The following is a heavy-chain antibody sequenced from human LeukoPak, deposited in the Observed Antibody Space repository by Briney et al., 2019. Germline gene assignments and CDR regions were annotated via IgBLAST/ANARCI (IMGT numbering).Heavy chain of an antibody. CDR1: GGTFSSYA. CDR3: ASSIAVAPSDAFDI. J-gene: IGHJ3*02. Sequence: SVKVSCKASGGTFSSYAISWVRQAPGQGLEWMGRIIPILGIANYAQTFQGRVTITADKSTSTAYMELSSLRSEDTAVYYCASSIAVAPSDAFDIWGQGTMVTVSS. D-gene: IGHD6-19*01. V-gene: IGHV1-69*04. CDR2: IIPILGIA.